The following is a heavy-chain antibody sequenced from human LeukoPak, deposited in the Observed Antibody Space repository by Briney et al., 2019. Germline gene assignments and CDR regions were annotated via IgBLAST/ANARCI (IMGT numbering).Heavy chain of an antibody. V-gene: IGHV3-21*01. CDR2: ISSSSSYI. CDR3: ARGSGWYLGYYYYMDV. CDR1: GFTFSSYS. Sequence: GGSLRLSCAASGFTFSSYSMNWVRQAPGKGLEWVSSISSSSSYIYYADSVKGRFTSSRDNAKNSLYLQMNSLRAEDTAVYYCARGSGWYLGYYYYMDVWGKGTTVTVSS. J-gene: IGHJ6*03. D-gene: IGHD6-19*01.